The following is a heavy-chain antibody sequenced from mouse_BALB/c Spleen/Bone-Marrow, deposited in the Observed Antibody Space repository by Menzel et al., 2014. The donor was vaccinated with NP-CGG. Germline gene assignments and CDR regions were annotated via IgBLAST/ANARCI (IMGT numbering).Heavy chain of an antibody. Sequence: LQESGPELVKPGALVKISCKASGYTFTSYDINWVKQRPGQGLEWIGWIYPGDGSTKYNEKFKGKATLTADKSSSTAYMQLSSLTSENSAVYFRARSGDSSGYGFAYWGQGTLVTVSA. V-gene: IGHV1S33*01. CDR1: GYTFTSYD. D-gene: IGHD3-2*01. CDR2: IYPGDGST. CDR3: ARSGDSSGYGFAY. J-gene: IGHJ3*01.